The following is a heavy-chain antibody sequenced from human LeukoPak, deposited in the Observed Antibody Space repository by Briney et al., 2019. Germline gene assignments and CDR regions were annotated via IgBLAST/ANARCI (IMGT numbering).Heavy chain of an antibody. CDR2: ISAYNGNT. Sequence: ASVKVSCKASGYTFTSYGISWVRQAPGQGLEWMGWISAYNGNTNYAQKLQGRVTMTTDTSTSTAYMELRSLRSDDTAVYYCARDQLLFGELFTLGAIDIWGQGTMVTVSS. D-gene: IGHD3-10*01. CDR3: ARDQLLFGELFTLGAIDI. V-gene: IGHV1-18*01. J-gene: IGHJ3*02. CDR1: GYTFTSYG.